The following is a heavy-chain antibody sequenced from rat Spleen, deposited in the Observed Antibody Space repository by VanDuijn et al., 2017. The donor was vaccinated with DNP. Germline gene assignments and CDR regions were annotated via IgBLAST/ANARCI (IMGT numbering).Heavy chain of an antibody. J-gene: IGHJ2*01. CDR3: ARRGTTVVGYFDY. V-gene: IGHV5-25*01. D-gene: IGHD1-1*01. Sequence: EVQLVESGGDLVQPGRSLKLSCAASGFTFSDYYMAWVRQAPTKGLEWVAAISTSGGSTYYRDSVKGRFTVSRDNAKSTLYLQMDSLRSEDTATYYCARRGTTVVGYFDYWGQGVMVTVSS. CDR1: GFTFSDYY. CDR2: ISTSGGST.